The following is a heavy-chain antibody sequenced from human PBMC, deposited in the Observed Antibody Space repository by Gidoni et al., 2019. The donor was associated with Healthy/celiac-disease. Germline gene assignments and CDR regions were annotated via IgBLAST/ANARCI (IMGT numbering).Heavy chain of an antibody. CDR2: MSGSGGST. J-gene: IGHJ6*02. D-gene: IGHD2-2*01. CDR1: GFTFIRYA. Sequence: EVQLLESGGGLVQPGGSLRLSCAASGFTFIRYAISWVRQAPGKGLEWVSAMSGSGGSTYYADSVKGRFTISRDNSKNTLYLQMNSLRAEDTAVYYCAKDGSIVVPAARNHYGMDVWGQGTTVTVSS. V-gene: IGHV3-23*01. CDR3: AKDGSIVVPAARNHYGMDV.